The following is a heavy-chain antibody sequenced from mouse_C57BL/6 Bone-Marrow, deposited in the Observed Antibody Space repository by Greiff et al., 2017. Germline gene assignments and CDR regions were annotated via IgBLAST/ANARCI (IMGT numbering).Heavy chain of an antibody. J-gene: IGHJ2*01. D-gene: IGHD4-1*01. Sequence: VQLQQSGAELVKPGASVTLSCTASGFNIQDYYMHWVKQRTEQGLEWIGRIDTEDGETKSAPKFQGKATITADTASNTAYLQLSSLTSEDTAVYYCAISNWAFDYWGQGTTLTVSS. V-gene: IGHV14-2*01. CDR2: IDTEDGET. CDR3: AISNWAFDY. CDR1: GFNIQDYY.